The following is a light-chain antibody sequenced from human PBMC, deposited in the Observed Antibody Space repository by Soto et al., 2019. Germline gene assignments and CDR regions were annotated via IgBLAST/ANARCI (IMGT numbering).Light chain of an antibody. CDR2: DAS. J-gene: IGKJ2*01. CDR3: QQYNSYSRYT. Sequence: DIQMTQSPSTLSASVGDRVTITCRASQSISSWLAWYQQKPGEAPKLLIYDASSLESGVPSRFSGSGSGTEFTLTISSLQPDDFATYYCQQYNSYSRYTFGQGTKLEIK. CDR1: QSISSW. V-gene: IGKV1-5*01.